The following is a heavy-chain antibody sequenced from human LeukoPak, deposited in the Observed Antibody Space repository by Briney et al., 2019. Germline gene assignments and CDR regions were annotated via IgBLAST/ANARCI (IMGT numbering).Heavy chain of an antibody. CDR1: GYTFRSSG. J-gene: IGHJ6*03. V-gene: IGHV1-69*13. CDR2: IIPIFGTA. CDR3: ARNEPLLRYFDWLSTSGYYYYYMDV. D-gene: IGHD3-9*01. Sequence: ASVKVSCKASGYTFRSSGISWVRQAPGQGLEWMGGIIPIFGTANYAQKFQGRVTITADESTSTAYMELSSLRSEDTAVYYCARNEPLLRYFDWLSTSGYYYYYMDVWGKGTTVTISS.